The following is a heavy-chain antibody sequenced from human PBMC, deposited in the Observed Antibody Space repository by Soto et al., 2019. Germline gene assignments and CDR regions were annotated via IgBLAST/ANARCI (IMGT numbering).Heavy chain of an antibody. D-gene: IGHD2-8*02. CDR1: GGSFSGYY. Sequence: SETLSLTCAVYGGSFSGYYWTWIRQPPGTGLEWIGEINHSGSTNYNPSLKSRVTISVDTSKNQFSLKLTSVTAADKAVSYCARDKITGLFDYWGQGTLVTVSS. V-gene: IGHV4-34*01. J-gene: IGHJ4*02. CDR3: ARDKITGLFDY. CDR2: INHSGST.